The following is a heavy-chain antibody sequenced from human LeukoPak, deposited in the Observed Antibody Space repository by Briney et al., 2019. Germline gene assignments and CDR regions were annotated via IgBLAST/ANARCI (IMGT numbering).Heavy chain of an antibody. CDR3: ARMYGCSSTSCYTPFDY. CDR1: GYSISSGYY. V-gene: IGHV4-38-2*01. D-gene: IGHD2-2*02. CDR2: IYHSGST. Sequence: SETLSLTCAVSGYSISSGYYWGWIRQPPGKGLEWIGSIYHSGSTYYNPSLKSRVTISVDTSKNQFYLKLSSVTAADTAVYYCARMYGCSSTSCYTPFDYWGQGTLVTVSS. J-gene: IGHJ4*02.